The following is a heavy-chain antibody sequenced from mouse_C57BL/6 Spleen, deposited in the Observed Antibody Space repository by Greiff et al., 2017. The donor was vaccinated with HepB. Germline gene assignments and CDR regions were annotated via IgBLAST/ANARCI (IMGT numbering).Heavy chain of an antibody. Sequence: QVQLKESGAELVKPGASVKISCKASGYAFSSYWMNWVKQRPGKGLEWIGQIYPGDGDTNYNGKFKGKATLTADKSSSTAYMQLSSLTSEDSAVYFCARSPYGSSDYWGQGTTLTVSS. CDR1: GYAFSSYW. D-gene: IGHD1-1*01. CDR2: IYPGDGDT. CDR3: ARSPYGSSDY. J-gene: IGHJ2*01. V-gene: IGHV1-80*01.